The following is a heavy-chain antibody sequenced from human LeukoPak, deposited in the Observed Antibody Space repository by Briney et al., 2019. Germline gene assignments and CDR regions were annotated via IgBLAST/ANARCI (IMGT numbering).Heavy chain of an antibody. CDR1: GGSISGYY. CDR3: ARLSRYSSGGSCYGENWLDS. D-gene: IGHD2-15*01. Sequence: PSETLSLTCSVSGGSISGYYWSWVRQPPGKGLEWIGYIHGSGNTKYNPSLKSRVTISVDTSTNQFSLKLNSVTAADTAVYYCARLSRYSSGGSCYGENWLDSWGQGTLVTVSS. V-gene: IGHV4-59*01. J-gene: IGHJ5*01. CDR2: IHGSGNT.